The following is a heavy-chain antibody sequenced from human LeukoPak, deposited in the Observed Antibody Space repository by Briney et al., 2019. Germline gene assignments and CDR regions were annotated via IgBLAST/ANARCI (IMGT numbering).Heavy chain of an antibody. J-gene: IGHJ4*02. V-gene: IGHV3-48*03. CDR1: GFTFSSYE. Sequence: GGSLRLSSAASGFTFSSYEMNWVRQAPGTGLEWVSYISSSGSTIYYADSVKGRFTISRDNAKNSLYLQMNSLRAEDTAVYYCARDPSQPYSSPYYFDYWGQGTLVTVSS. D-gene: IGHD6-19*01. CDR3: ARDPSQPYSSPYYFDY. CDR2: ISSSGSTI.